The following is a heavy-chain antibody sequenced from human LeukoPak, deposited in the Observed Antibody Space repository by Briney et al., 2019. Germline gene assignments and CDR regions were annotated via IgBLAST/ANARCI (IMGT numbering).Heavy chain of an antibody. CDR3: ARSRVATLYYFDY. V-gene: IGHV3-53*05. Sequence: GGSLRLSCAASGFTVSSNYMSWVRQAPGKGLEWVSVIYSGGSTYYADSVKGRFTISRDNSKNTLYLQMNSLRAEDTAVYYCARSRVATLYYFDYWGQGTLVTVSS. CDR2: IYSGGST. J-gene: IGHJ4*02. D-gene: IGHD5-12*01. CDR1: GFTVSSNY.